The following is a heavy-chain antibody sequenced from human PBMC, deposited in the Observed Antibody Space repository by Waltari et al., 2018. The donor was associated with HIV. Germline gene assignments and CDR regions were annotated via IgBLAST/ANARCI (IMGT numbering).Heavy chain of an antibody. D-gene: IGHD4-17*01. V-gene: IGHV2-5*02. Sequence: QITLKESGPTLVKPTQTLTLTCTFSGFSLSTSGVGVGWIRQPPGKALEWLALIYWDDDKRYSPSLKSRLTITKDTSKNQVVLTMTNMDPVDTATYYCAHARSRSQYLTVTPPYFDYWGQGTLVTVSS. CDR1: GFSLSTSGVG. J-gene: IGHJ4*02. CDR2: IYWDDDK. CDR3: AHARSRSQYLTVTPPYFDY.